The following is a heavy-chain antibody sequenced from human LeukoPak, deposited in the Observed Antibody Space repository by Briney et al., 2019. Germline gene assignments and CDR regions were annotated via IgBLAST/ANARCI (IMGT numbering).Heavy chain of an antibody. V-gene: IGHV3-48*02. J-gene: IGHJ4*02. Sequence: PGGSLRLSCAASGFTFTSDSMNWVRQAPGKGLEWLSYISASSSTKYYADSVRGRFSISRDNAKNSVFLQMNSLRDDDTAVYHCAREAVTRNYFDYWGQGTLVTVSS. CDR1: GFTFTSDS. CDR2: ISASSSTK. D-gene: IGHD4-17*01. CDR3: AREAVTRNYFDY.